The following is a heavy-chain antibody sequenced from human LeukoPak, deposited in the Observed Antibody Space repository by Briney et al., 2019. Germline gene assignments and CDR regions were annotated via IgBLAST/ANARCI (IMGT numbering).Heavy chain of an antibody. CDR1: GLTVSSNY. CDR2: ITTGGST. D-gene: IGHD3-10*01. CDR3: AREGVLLWFGELFPPFSNWFDP. J-gene: IGHJ5*02. V-gene: IGHV3-66*01. Sequence: GGSLRLSCAAAGLTVSSNYMSWVRQAPGKGLEWVSTITTGGSTNHADSAKGRFSISRDNAKNTLYPQMNSLRAEDTAVYYCAREGVLLWFGELFPPFSNWFDPWGQGTLVTVSS.